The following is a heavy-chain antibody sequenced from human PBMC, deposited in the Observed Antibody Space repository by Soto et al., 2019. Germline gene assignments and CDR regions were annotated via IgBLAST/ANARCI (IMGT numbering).Heavy chain of an antibody. J-gene: IGHJ6*02. CDR2: INTYSGNT. CDR1: GYIFVNYG. Sequence: QVQLVQSGDEVRKPGSSVKVSCKASGYIFVNYGIAWVRQAPGQGLEWMGWINTYSGNTHYAIKVQGRITMTTDTSTSTAYMDMGSLTSDDTAVYYGAMVDNSFTPTPRDVWGQGTTVTASS. V-gene: IGHV1-18*01. D-gene: IGHD5-12*01. CDR3: AMVDNSFTPTPRDV.